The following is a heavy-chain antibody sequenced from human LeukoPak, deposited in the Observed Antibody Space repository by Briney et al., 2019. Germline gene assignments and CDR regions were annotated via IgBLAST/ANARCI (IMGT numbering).Heavy chain of an antibody. Sequence: SETLSLTCTVSGGSISSYYWSWIRQPPGKGLEWIGYIYYSGSTNYNPSLKSRVTISVDTSKNQFSLKLSSVTAADTAVYYCARDRGQHRAFDIWGQGTMVTVSS. CDR2: IYYSGST. J-gene: IGHJ3*02. CDR3: ARDRGQHRAFDI. D-gene: IGHD2-21*01. V-gene: IGHV4-59*01. CDR1: GGSISSYY.